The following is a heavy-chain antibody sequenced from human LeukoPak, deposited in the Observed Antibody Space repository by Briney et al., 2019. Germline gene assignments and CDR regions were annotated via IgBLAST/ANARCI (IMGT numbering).Heavy chain of an antibody. CDR3: ARVRDGYNDAFDI. V-gene: IGHV1-46*01. CDR2: INPSDGST. Sequence: VASVKVSCKASGYTFTSYYIHWLRLAPGQGLEWMGIINPSDGSTRYAQKLEGRVTMTRDMSTSTVYMELSSLRSEDTAMYYCARVRDGYNDAFDIWGQGTMVIVSS. CDR1: GYTFTSYY. J-gene: IGHJ3*02. D-gene: IGHD5-24*01.